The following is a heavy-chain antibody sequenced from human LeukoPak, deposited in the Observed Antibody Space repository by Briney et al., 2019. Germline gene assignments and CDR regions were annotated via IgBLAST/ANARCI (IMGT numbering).Heavy chain of an antibody. CDR1: GFTFSIYS. Sequence: GGSLRLSCAASGFTFSIYSMNCVPEAPGKGLEWVSSFSSSSSYIFYADSVKGRFTISRDNAKDSLYLQMNSLRAEDTAVYQCAREGARIVVSLGSRSEFDYWGQGTLLTVSS. D-gene: IGHD3-22*01. CDR2: FSSSSSYI. J-gene: IGHJ4*02. CDR3: AREGARIVVSLGSRSEFDY. V-gene: IGHV3-21*01.